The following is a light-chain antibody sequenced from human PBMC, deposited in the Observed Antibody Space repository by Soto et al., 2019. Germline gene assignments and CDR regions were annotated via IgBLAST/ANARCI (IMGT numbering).Light chain of an antibody. V-gene: IGKV1-5*01. CDR1: ESIRTW. CDR2: DAS. Sequence: DIQMTQSPSTLSASIGDRVTITCRASESIRTWLAWYQHKPGKAPKFLIYDASSLESGVPSRFSGSGSETEFTLTISGLQPGDSATYYCQQYNSYSPTFGQGTKVDIK. J-gene: IGKJ1*01. CDR3: QQYNSYSPT.